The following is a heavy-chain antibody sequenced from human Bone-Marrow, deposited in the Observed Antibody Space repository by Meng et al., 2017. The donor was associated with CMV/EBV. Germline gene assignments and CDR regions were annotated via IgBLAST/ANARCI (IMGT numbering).Heavy chain of an antibody. J-gene: IGHJ4*02. Sequence: CKDSGYNFTGYYIRWGRQAPGRGLEWMGWIDPNSGDTHYAPNFRGTVTMTRDTSITTAYMEVTGLRSDDTAVYYCARETWLQYFFDYWGQGALVTVSS. V-gene: IGHV1-2*02. D-gene: IGHD5-24*01. CDR3: ARETWLQYFFDY. CDR1: GYNFTGYY. CDR2: IDPNSGDT.